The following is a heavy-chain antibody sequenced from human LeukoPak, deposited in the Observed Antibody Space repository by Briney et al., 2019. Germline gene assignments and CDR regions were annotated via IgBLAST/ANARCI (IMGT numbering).Heavy chain of an antibody. CDR1: GFTFSSYG. D-gene: IGHD6-19*01. J-gene: IGHJ4*02. V-gene: IGHV3-30*02. CDR3: AKIGGSGWYQQPYYFDY. CDR2: IRYDGSNK. Sequence: PGGSLRLSCAASGFTFSSYGMHWVRQAPGKGLEWVAFIRYDGSNKYYADSVKGRFTISRDNSKNTLYLQMNSLRAEDTAVYYCAKIGGSGWYQQPYYFDYWGQGTLVTASS.